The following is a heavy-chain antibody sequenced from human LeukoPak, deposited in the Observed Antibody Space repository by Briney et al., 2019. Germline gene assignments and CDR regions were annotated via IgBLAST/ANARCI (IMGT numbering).Heavy chain of an antibody. D-gene: IGHD4-11*01. CDR1: GGTFSSYA. CDR2: IIPIFGTA. Sequence: SVKVSCKASGGTFSSYAISWVRQAPGQGLEWTGGIIPIFGTANYAQKFQGRVTITADESTSTAYMELSSLRSEDTAVYYCARDRVTTVTSVDPKTFDYWGQGTLVTVSS. CDR3: ARDRVTTVTSVDPKTFDY. J-gene: IGHJ4*02. V-gene: IGHV1-69*13.